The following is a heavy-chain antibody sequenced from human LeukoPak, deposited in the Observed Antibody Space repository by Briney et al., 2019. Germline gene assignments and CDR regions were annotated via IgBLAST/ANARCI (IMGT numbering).Heavy chain of an antibody. CDR1: DDSITMYY. CDR2: INHSGST. CDR3: ASPFMGSPDY. D-gene: IGHD3-10*01. Sequence: SETLSLTCSVSDDSITMYYWTWIRQPPGKGLEWIGEINHSGSTNYNPSLKSRVTISVDTSKNQFSLKLSSVTAADTAVYYCASPFMGSPDYWGQGTLVTVSS. J-gene: IGHJ4*02. V-gene: IGHV4-34*01.